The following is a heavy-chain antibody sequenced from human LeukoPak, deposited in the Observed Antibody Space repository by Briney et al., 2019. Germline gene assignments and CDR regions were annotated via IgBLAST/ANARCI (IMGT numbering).Heavy chain of an antibody. J-gene: IGHJ4*02. V-gene: IGHV3-23*01. CDR1: GFTFSSHG. Sequence: GGSLRLSCAASGFTFSSHGMSWVHQAPAKGLEWVSTITVVGGNTYYADSVKGRFTISRDNSRNTLYLQMNSLRAEDTAVYYFAKDQTGCNSDWGQGTLVTVSS. CDR2: ITVVGGNT. D-gene: IGHD6-25*01. CDR3: AKDQTGCNSD.